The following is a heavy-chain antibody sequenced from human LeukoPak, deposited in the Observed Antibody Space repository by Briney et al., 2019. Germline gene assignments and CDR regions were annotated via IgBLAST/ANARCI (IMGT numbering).Heavy chain of an antibody. CDR1: GFTFSSYG. Sequence: GGSLRLSCAASGFTFSSYGMHWVRQAPGKELEWVAFIRYDGSNKYYADSVKGRFTISRDNSKNTLYLQMNSLRAEDTAVYYCAKDAQDIVVVPAALIYYYYMDVWGKGTTVTISS. CDR2: IRYDGSNK. V-gene: IGHV3-30*02. J-gene: IGHJ6*03. CDR3: AKDAQDIVVVPAALIYYYYMDV. D-gene: IGHD2-2*01.